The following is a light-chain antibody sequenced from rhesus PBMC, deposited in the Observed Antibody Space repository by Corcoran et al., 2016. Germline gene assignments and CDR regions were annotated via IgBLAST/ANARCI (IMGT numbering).Light chain of an antibody. CDR2: EVS. CDR3: CSYAGNSMDV. CDR1: SSDIGAYNY. Sequence: QAALTQPPSVSGSPGQSVTISCTGNSSDIGAYNYVAWYQQHPGAAPKLVIYEVSKRPSGVSNRFSGSKSVNTASLTISGLQAEDEADYHCCSYAGNSMDVFGGGTKLTVL. J-gene: IGLJ6*01. V-gene: IGLV2-32*02.